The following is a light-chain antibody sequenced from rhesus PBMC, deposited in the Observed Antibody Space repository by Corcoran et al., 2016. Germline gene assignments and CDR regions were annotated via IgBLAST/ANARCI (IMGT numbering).Light chain of an antibody. V-gene: IGKV1-19*01. CDR3: KQYDDLPYS. CDR2: SAF. CDR1: QDIAGW. J-gene: IGKJ2*01. Sequence: DIQMTQSPSSLSASVGDKVTITCHASQDIAGWLAWYQQKPGKAPRPLIYSAFGLQSGVPSRFSGSGSGTDYSLTISSLQPEDFATYHCKQYDDLPYSFGQGTKVEIK.